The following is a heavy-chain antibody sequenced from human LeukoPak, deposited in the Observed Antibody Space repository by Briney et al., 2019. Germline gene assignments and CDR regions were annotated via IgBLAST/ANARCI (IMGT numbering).Heavy chain of an antibody. V-gene: IGHV3-30*18. CDR3: AKDRQQWLAIDY. Sequence: GGSLRLSCAASGFTFNIYGIHWVRQAPGKGLEWVAVISYDGNYKFYADSVKGRFTISRDNSKNTLYLQMNSLRAEDTAVYYCAKDRQQWLAIDYWGQGALVTVSS. D-gene: IGHD6-19*01. J-gene: IGHJ4*02. CDR2: ISYDGNYK. CDR1: GFTFNIYG.